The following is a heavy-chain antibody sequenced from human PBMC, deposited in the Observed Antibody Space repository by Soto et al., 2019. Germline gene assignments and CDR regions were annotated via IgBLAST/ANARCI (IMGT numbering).Heavy chain of an antibody. J-gene: IGHJ6*02. V-gene: IGHV1-69*06. CDR2: IIPIFGTA. Sequence: ASVKVSCKASGGTFSSYAISWVRQAPGQGLEWMGGIIPIFGTANYAQKFQGRVTITADKSTSTAYMELSSLRSEDTAVYYCARGIAAPNYYYYGMDVWGQGTTVTVSS. CDR3: ARGIAAPNYYYYGMDV. CDR1: GGTFSSYA. D-gene: IGHD6-6*01.